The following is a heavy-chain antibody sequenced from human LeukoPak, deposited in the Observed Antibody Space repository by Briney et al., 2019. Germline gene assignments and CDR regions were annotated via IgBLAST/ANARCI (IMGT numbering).Heavy chain of an antibody. J-gene: IGHJ3*02. V-gene: IGHV4-59*08. CDR2: IYYSGST. D-gene: IGHD3-22*01. CDR1: GGSISGYC. Sequence: SETLSLTCTVSGGSISGYCWSWIRQSPGKGLVWIGYIYYSGSTNYNPSLKSRVTISIDMSRNQFSLKLSSVTAADTALYYCARHFTYYYDSSGYPRDAFDIWGQGTTVTVSS. CDR3: ARHFTYYYDSSGYPRDAFDI.